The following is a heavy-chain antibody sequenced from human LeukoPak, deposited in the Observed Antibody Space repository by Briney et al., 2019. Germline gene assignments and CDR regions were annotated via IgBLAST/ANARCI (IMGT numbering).Heavy chain of an antibody. CDR3: AREEGFGELPHYFDY. CDR2: ISSSSSYI. D-gene: IGHD3-10*01. V-gene: IGHV3-21*01. Sequence: KSGGSLRLSCAASGFTFSSYAMSWVRQAPGKGLEWVSSISSSSSYIYYADSVKGRFTISRDNAKNSLYLQMNSLRAEDTAVYYCAREEGFGELPHYFDYWGQGTLVTVSS. CDR1: GFTFSSYA. J-gene: IGHJ4*02.